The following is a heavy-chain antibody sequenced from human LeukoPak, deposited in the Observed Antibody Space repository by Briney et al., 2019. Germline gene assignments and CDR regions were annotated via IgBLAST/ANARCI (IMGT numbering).Heavy chain of an antibody. J-gene: IGHJ3*02. CDR3: GRDLNWGAFDI. D-gene: IGHD7-27*01. CDR2: IRANGETT. Sequence: PGRSLRLSCAASGFTFTHYGMNWVRQAPGKGLEWVSGIRANGETTYYADSVRGRFTISRDNSRSMVWLQMNSLTAEDTAMYYCGRDLNWGAFDIRGLGTLVTVSS. CDR1: GFTFTHYG. V-gene: IGHV3-23*01.